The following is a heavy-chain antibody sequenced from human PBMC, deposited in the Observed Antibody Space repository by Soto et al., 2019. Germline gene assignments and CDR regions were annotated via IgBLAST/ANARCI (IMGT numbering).Heavy chain of an antibody. CDR1: GGSISSGDYY. D-gene: IGHD3-10*01. J-gene: IGHJ5*02. CDR2: IYYSGST. CDR3: ARVRYYYGSGSSNWLDP. Sequence: SETLSLTCTVSGGSISSGDYYWSWIRQPPGKGLEWIGYIYYSGSTYYNPSLKSRVTISVDTSKNQFSLKLSSVTAADTAVYYCARVRYYYGSGSSNWLDPWGQGTLVTVSS. V-gene: IGHV4-30-4*01.